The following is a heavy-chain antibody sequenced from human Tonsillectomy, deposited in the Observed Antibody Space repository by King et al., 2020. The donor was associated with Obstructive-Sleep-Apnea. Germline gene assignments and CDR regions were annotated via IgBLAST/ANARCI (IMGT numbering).Heavy chain of an antibody. CDR2: IYYSGST. Sequence: QLQESGPGLVKPSETLSLTCTVSGGSISSSSYYWGWIRHPPGKGLEWIGTIYYSGSTYYNPSLKSRVAISADTSKNPFSLKVSSVTAADTAVYYCARDIGLARAFDYWGQGTLVTVSS. CDR3: ARDIGLARAFDY. D-gene: IGHD5-12*01. J-gene: IGHJ4*02. V-gene: IGHV4-39*07. CDR1: GGSISSSSYY.